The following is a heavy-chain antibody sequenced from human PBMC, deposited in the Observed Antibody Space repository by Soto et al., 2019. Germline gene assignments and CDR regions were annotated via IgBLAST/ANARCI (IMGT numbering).Heavy chain of an antibody. D-gene: IGHD6-13*01. CDR1: GFTFSSYA. CDR3: AKDVSSSSWYLYFQH. V-gene: IGHV3-23*01. J-gene: IGHJ1*01. CDR2: ISGSGGST. Sequence: GGSLRLSCAASGFTFSSYAMTWVRQAPGKGLEWVSAISGSGGSTYYADSVKGRFTISRDNSKNTLYLQMNSLRAEDTAVYYCAKDVSSSSWYLYFQHWGQGTLVTSPQ.